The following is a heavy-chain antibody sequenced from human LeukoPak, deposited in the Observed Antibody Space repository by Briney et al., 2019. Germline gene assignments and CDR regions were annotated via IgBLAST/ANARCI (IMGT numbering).Heavy chain of an antibody. CDR1: GFTFDDYT. J-gene: IGHJ6*02. V-gene: IGHV3-43*01. CDR3: AKGDYYYGMDV. Sequence: GGSLRLSCAASGFTFDDYTMHWVRQAPGKGLEWVSLISWDGGTTYYADSVKGRFTISRDNSKNSLYLQMNSLRTEDTALYYCAKGDYYYGMDVWGQGTTVTVSS. CDR2: ISWDGGTT.